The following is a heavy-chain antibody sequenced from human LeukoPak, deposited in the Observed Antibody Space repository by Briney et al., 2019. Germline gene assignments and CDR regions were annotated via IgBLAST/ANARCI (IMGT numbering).Heavy chain of an antibody. CDR2: IYYSGST. Sequence: KPSETLSLTCTVSGGSISSYYWSWIRQPPGKGLEWIGYIYYSGSTNYNPSLKSRVTISVDTSKNQFSLKLSSVTAADTAVYYCARAIVGATGPHYYMDVWGKGTTVTVSS. V-gene: IGHV4-59*01. D-gene: IGHD1-26*01. CDR3: ARAIVGATGPHYYMDV. CDR1: GGSISSYY. J-gene: IGHJ6*03.